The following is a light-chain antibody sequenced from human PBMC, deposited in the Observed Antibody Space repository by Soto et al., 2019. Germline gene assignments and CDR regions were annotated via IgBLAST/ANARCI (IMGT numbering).Light chain of an antibody. CDR3: CSYAGSVV. Sequence: QSVLTQPASVSGSPGQSITISCTATSSDVGSYNLVSWYQQHPGKAPKLMIYEVSKRPSGVSNRFSGSKSGNTASLTISGLQAEDEADYYCCSYAGSVVFGGGTKLTVL. V-gene: IGLV2-23*02. CDR2: EVS. J-gene: IGLJ2*01. CDR1: SSDVGSYNL.